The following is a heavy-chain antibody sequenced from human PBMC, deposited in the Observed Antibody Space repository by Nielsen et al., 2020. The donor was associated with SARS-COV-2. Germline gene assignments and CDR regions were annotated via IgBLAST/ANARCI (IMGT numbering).Heavy chain of an antibody. J-gene: IGHJ6*02. Sequence: ASVKVSCKASGYTFTGYYMHWVRPAPGQGLAWMGWINPNSGGKNYAQKLQGRVTMTRDTFIRTAYMELSRLRSDDTAVYYFARVELPPSYYYYGMDVWGQGTTVTVSS. CDR2: INPNSGGK. D-gene: IGHD1-7*01. V-gene: IGHV1-2*02. CDR1: GYTFTGYY. CDR3: ARVELPPSYYYYGMDV.